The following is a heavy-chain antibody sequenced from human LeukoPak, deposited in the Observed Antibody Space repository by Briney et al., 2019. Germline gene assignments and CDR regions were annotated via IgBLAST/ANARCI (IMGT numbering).Heavy chain of an antibody. CDR2: ISAYNGNT. CDR3: ARALYYYDSSGYPFDY. Sequence: ASVKVSRKASGYTFTSYGISWVRQAPGQGLEWMGWISAYNGNTNYAQKLQGRVTMTTDTSTSTAYMELRSLRSDDTAVYYCARALYYYDSSGYPFDYWGQGTLVTVSS. J-gene: IGHJ4*02. V-gene: IGHV1-18*01. CDR1: GYTFTSYG. D-gene: IGHD3-22*01.